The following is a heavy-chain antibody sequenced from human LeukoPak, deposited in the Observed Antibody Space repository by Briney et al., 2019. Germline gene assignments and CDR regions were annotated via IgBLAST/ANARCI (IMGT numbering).Heavy chain of an antibody. CDR1: GFTFSSYG. D-gene: IGHD3-22*01. Sequence: GGSLRLSCAASGFTFSSYGMHWVRQAPGKGLEWVAVIWFDGSNNYYVDSVKGRFTISRDNSENTLYLQMNSLSADDMAVYYCARAPSLFFYNSSGYYNGYFDLWGRGTLVTVSS. J-gene: IGHJ2*01. V-gene: IGHV3-33*01. CDR2: IWFDGSNN. CDR3: ARAPSLFFYNSSGYYNGYFDL.